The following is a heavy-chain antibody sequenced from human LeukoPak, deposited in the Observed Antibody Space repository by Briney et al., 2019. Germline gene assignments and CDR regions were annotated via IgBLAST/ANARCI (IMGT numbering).Heavy chain of an antibody. CDR3: ARAGYDFWSGYYFDY. Sequence: SETLSLTCAVYGGSFSGYYWSWIRQPPGKGLEWIGEINHSGSTNYNPSLKSRVTISVDTSKNQFSLKLSSVPAADTAVYYCARAGYDFWSGYYFDYWGQGTLVTVSS. CDR2: INHSGST. D-gene: IGHD3-3*01. CDR1: GGSFSGYY. J-gene: IGHJ4*02. V-gene: IGHV4-34*01.